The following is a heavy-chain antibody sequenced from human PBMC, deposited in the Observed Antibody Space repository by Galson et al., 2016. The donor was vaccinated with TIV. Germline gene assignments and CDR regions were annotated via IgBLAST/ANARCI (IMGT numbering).Heavy chain of an antibody. CDR3: AREGGDVILPTAIRRLNAFDI. D-gene: IGHD2-2*02. J-gene: IGHJ3*02. CDR2: INDSGRT. V-gene: IGHV4-34*01. CDR1: GGSFTGYY. Sequence: SETLSLTCAVYGGSFTGYYWSWMRQAPGKGLEWIGEINDSGRTNYNPSLKSRVIISLDTSKNQFSLTLTAETAADTALYFCAREGGDVILPTAIRRLNAFDIWGQGTVVTVSS.